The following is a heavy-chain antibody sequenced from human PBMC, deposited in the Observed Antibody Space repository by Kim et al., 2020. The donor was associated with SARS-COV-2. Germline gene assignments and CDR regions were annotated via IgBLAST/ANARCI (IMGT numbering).Heavy chain of an antibody. CDR3: ARDPMGYCSGGSCSIWFDP. V-gene: IGHV4-38-2*02. CDR2: IYHSGST. D-gene: IGHD2-15*01. Sequence: SETLSLTCTVSGYSISSGYYWGWIRQPPGKGLEWIGSIYHSGSTYYNPSLKSRVTISVDTSKNQFSLKLSSVTAADTAVYYCARDPMGYCSGGSCSIWFDPWGQGSLVTVSS. CDR1: GYSISSGYY. J-gene: IGHJ5*02.